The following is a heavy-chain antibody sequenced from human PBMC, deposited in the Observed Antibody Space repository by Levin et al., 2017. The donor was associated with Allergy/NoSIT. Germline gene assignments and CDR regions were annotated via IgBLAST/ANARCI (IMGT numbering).Heavy chain of an antibody. CDR2: FLGYSETT. J-gene: IGHJ3*02. CDR3: ASRNAFRSFDM. V-gene: IGHV3-23*01. D-gene: IGHD3-16*01. Sequence: GGSLRLSCAASGFTFSNLAMAWVRQVPGKGLEWVSTFLGYSETTYYADSVKGRVTVSSDNSKNTLYLQLDSLRAEDTAVYYCASRNAFRSFDMWGQGTMVAVSS. CDR1: GFTFSNLA.